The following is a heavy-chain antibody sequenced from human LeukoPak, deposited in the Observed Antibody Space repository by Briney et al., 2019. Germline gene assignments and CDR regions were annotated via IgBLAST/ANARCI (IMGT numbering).Heavy chain of an antibody. Sequence: SETLSLTCNVSGGSISGYHWSWIRQPPGRGLEWIGEINHSGSTNYNPSLKSRVTISVDTSKNQFSLKLSSVTAADTAVYYCANLGATTDDYYYYMDVWGKGTTVTVSS. J-gene: IGHJ6*03. CDR3: ANLGATTDDYYYYMDV. CDR2: INHSGST. CDR1: GGSISGYH. D-gene: IGHD1-26*01. V-gene: IGHV4-34*01.